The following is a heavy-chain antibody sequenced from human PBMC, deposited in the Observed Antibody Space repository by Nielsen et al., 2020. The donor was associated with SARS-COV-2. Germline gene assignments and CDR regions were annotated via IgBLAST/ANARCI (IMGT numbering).Heavy chain of an antibody. Sequence: SETLSLTCTVSGGSISSGDYYWSWIRQSPGEGLEWIGYIYYSGSTYYNPSLKSRVTISVDTSKNQFSLKLSSVTAADTAVYYCARVEGYDFWSGYYNGWFDPWGQGTLVTVSS. V-gene: IGHV4-31*03. D-gene: IGHD3-3*01. CDR2: IYYSGST. CDR3: ARVEGYDFWSGYYNGWFDP. CDR1: GGSISSGDYY. J-gene: IGHJ5*02.